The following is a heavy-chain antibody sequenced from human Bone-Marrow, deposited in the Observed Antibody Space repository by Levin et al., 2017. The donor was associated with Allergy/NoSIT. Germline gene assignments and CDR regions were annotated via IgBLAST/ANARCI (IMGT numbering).Heavy chain of an antibody. CDR1: GGTFSSYA. Sequence: SVKVSCKASGGTFSSYAISWVRQAPGQGLEWMGGIIPIFGTANYAQKFQGRVTITADESTSTAYMELSSLRSEDTAVYYCARDRAGERLSYYYYGMDVWGQGTKVTVSS. CDR2: IIPIFGTA. CDR3: ARDRAGERLSYYYYGMDV. J-gene: IGHJ6*02. V-gene: IGHV1-69*13. D-gene: IGHD1-1*01.